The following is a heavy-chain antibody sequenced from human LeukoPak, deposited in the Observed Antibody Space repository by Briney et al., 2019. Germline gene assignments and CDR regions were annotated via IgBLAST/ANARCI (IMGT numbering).Heavy chain of an antibody. Sequence: GESLKISCKASEYNFANYWIGWVRHMPGKGLEWMGLIYPGDSNTRFSPSFQGQVTLSADKSITTAYLQWSSLKASDTALYYCARLISTAGLSYFDVWGQGTLVTVSS. J-gene: IGHJ4*02. CDR1: EYNFANYW. V-gene: IGHV5-51*01. CDR3: ARLISTAGLSYFDV. D-gene: IGHD6-13*01. CDR2: IYPGDSNT.